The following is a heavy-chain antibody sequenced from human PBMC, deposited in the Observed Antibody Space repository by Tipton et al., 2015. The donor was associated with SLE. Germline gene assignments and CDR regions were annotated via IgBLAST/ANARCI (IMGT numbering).Heavy chain of an antibody. CDR1: GGSVSSGSYY. CDR3: ARDTVTPWGAFDI. Sequence: TLSLTCTVSGGSVSSGSYYWSWIRQPPGKGLEWIGYIYFTGSTNYNPSLKSRVTISVDTSKNQFSLKLSSVTAADTAVYYCARDTVTPWGAFDIWGQGTMVTVSS. J-gene: IGHJ3*02. D-gene: IGHD4-17*01. CDR2: IYFTGST. V-gene: IGHV4-61*01.